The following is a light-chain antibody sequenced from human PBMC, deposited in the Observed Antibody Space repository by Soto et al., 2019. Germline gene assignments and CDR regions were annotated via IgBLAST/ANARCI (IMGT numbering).Light chain of an antibody. J-gene: IGLJ1*01. CDR1: SSDVGGYHY. CDR3: SAYTTRSAV. V-gene: IGLV2-14*01. Sequence: QSALTQPASVSGSPGQSITISCTGTSSDVGGYHYVSWYQQLPGKAPKLMIYEVTKRPSGVSNRFWGSKSDNTASLTISGLQAEDEADYYCSAYTTRSAVFGTGTKLTVL. CDR2: EVT.